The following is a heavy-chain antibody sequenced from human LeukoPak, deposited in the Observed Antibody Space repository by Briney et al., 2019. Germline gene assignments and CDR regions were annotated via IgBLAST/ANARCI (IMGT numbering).Heavy chain of an antibody. D-gene: IGHD3-22*01. CDR3: ARGLDYFDY. V-gene: IGHV3-74*01. Sequence: GGSLRLSCRASGFNFNIYSMNWVRQAPGKGLVWVSRINSDGSSTSYADSVKGRFTISRDNAKNTLYLQMNSLRAEDTAVYYCARGLDYFDYWGQGTLVTVSS. CDR2: INSDGSST. J-gene: IGHJ4*02. CDR1: GFNFNIYS.